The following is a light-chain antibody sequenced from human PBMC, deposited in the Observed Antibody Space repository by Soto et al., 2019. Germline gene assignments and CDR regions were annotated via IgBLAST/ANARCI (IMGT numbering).Light chain of an antibody. CDR2: EVN. CDR3: FSFTTTGTHV. Sequence: QSALAQPASLSGSPGQSITISCSGTSSDIGAYDYVSWFQQHPGKAPKLMISEVNNRPSGVSNRFSGSKSGNTAYLTTSGLQVEDEAEYFCFSFTTTGTHVFGTGTKVTVL. J-gene: IGLJ1*01. CDR1: SSDIGAYDY. V-gene: IGLV2-14*01.